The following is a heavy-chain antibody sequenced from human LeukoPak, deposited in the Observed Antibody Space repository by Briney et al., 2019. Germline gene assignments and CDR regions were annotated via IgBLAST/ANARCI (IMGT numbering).Heavy chain of an antibody. V-gene: IGHV1-8*03. CDR2: MNPNSGNT. Sequence: ASVKVSCKAPGYTFTSYDINWVRQATGQGLEWMGWMNPNSGNTGYAQKFQGRVTITRNTSISTAYMELSSLRSEDTAVYYCAREASNDFWSGGGPEYYMDVWGKGTTVTVSS. CDR1: GYTFTSYD. J-gene: IGHJ6*03. D-gene: IGHD3-3*01. CDR3: AREASNDFWSGGGPEYYMDV.